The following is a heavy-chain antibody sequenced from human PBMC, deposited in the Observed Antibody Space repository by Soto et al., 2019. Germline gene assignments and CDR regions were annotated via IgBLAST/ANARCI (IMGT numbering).Heavy chain of an antibody. Sequence: SETLSLTCTVSGGSISSYYWSWIRQPPGRGLEWIGYIYYSGSTNYNPSLKSRVTISVDTSKNQFSLKLSSVTAADTAVYYCARSSGSYPSAYWGQGTLVTVSS. D-gene: IGHD1-26*01. J-gene: IGHJ4*02. CDR1: GGSISSYY. CDR2: IYYSGST. V-gene: IGHV4-59*01. CDR3: ARSSGSYPSAY.